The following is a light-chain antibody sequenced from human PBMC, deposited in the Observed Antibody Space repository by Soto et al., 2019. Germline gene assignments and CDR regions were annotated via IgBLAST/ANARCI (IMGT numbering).Light chain of an antibody. J-gene: IGLJ3*02. CDR3: SSYRNSDTHIL. CDR1: SSDIGAYDY. CDR2: EVN. V-gene: IGLV2-14*01. Sequence: QSALTQPASLSGSPGQSITISCTGTSSDIGAYDYVSWFQQHPGKAPKLMISEVNNRPSGVSNRFSGSKSGNTAYLTISGLQVEDEAVYHCSSYRNSDTHILFGGGTKLTVL.